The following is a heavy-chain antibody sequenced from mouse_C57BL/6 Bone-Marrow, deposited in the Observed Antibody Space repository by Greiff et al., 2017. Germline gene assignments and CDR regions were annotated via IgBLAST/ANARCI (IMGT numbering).Heavy chain of an antibody. D-gene: IGHD2-1*01. CDR3: ASYGIPYAMDY. CDR1: GFTFSSYT. CDR2: ISGGGGNT. V-gene: IGHV5-9*01. J-gene: IGHJ4*01. Sequence: EVMLVESGGGLVKPGGSLKLSCAASGFTFSSYTMSWVRQTPEKRLEWVATISGGGGNTYYPDSVKGRFTISRDNAKNTLYLQMSSLRSEDTALYYCASYGIPYAMDYWGQGTSVTVSS.